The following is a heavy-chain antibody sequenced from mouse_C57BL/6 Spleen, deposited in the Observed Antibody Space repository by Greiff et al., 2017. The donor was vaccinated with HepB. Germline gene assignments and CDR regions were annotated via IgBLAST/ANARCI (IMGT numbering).Heavy chain of an antibody. J-gene: IGHJ4*01. CDR3: ARREYYYGSSYYAMDY. CDR2: IDPSDSYT. CDR1: GYTFTSYW. Sequence: QVQLQQSGAELVKPGASVKLSCKASGYTFTSYWMQWVKQRPGQGLEWIGEIDPSDSYTNYNQKFKGKATLTVDTSSSTAYMQLSSLTSEDSAVYYCARREYYYGSSYYAMDYWGQGTSVTVSS. D-gene: IGHD1-1*01. V-gene: IGHV1-50*01.